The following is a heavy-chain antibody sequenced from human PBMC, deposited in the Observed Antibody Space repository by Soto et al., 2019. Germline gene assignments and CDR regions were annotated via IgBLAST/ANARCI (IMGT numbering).Heavy chain of an antibody. CDR3: ARAQGAARLFYYGMDV. J-gene: IGHJ6*02. Sequence: SETLSLTCTVSGGSISSGGYYWSWIRQHPGKGLEWIGYIYYSGSTYYNPSLKSRVTISVDTSKNQFSLKLSSVTAADTAVYYCARAQGAARLFYYGMDVWGQGTTVTVSS. CDR2: IYYSGST. D-gene: IGHD6-6*01. V-gene: IGHV4-31*03. CDR1: GGSISSGGYY.